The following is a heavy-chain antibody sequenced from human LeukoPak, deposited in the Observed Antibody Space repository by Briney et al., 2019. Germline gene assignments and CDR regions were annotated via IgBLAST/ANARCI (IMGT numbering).Heavy chain of an antibody. D-gene: IGHD3-10*01. Sequence: GGSLRLSCAASGFTFRSYAMHWVRQAPGKGLEWVAVISYDGSNKYYADSVKGRFTISRDNSKNTLYLQMNSLRAEDTAVYYCARTPGYYYGSGSYFPDGFYDYWGQGTLVTVSS. CDR2: ISYDGSNK. CDR3: ARTPGYYYGSGSYFPDGFYDY. CDR1: GFTFRSYA. V-gene: IGHV3-30*04. J-gene: IGHJ4*02.